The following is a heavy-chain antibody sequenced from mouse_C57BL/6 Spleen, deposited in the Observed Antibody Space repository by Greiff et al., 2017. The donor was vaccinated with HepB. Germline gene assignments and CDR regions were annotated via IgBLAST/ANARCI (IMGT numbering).Heavy chain of an antibody. CDR3: ARSGDGSSLDY. V-gene: IGHV1-80*01. J-gene: IGHJ2*01. Sequence: VQLQQSGAELVKPGASVKISCKASGYAFSSYWMNWVKQRPGKGLEWIGQIYPGDGDTNYNGKFKGKATLTAAKSSSTAYMQLSSLTSEDSAVYFCARSGDGSSLDYWGQGTTLTVSS. CDR1: GYAFSSYW. D-gene: IGHD1-1*01. CDR2: IYPGDGDT.